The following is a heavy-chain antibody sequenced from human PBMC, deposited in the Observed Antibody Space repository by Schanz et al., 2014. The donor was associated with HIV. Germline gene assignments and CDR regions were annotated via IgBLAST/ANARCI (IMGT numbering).Heavy chain of an antibody. D-gene: IGHD3-10*01. CDR1: GFSFDTFG. CDR3: VRGLLFQGFFDS. Sequence: QVQLVESGGGVVQPGRSLRLSCAGSGFSFDTFGIHWVRQAPGKGLEWVAIIWFDGSNKYYADSVRGRFTISRDNSKNTLYLQMNSLRAEDTAVYYCVRGLLFQGFFDSWGQGALVTVSS. J-gene: IGHJ4*02. CDR2: IWFDGSNK. V-gene: IGHV3-33*08.